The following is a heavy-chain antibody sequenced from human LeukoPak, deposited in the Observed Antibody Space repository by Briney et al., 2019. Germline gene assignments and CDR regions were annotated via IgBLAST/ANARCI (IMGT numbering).Heavy chain of an antibody. V-gene: IGHV1-8*03. D-gene: IGHD2-2*01. CDR3: ARRVVVPSEERLYHYYYYMDV. J-gene: IGHJ6*03. CDR1: GYTFTSYD. CDR2: MNPNSGNT. Sequence: ASVKVSCKASGYTFTSYDINWVRQATGQGLEWMGWMNPNSGNTGYAQKFQGRVTITRNTSISTAYMELSSLRSEDTAVYYCARRVVVPSEERLYHYYYYMDVWGKGTTVTVSS.